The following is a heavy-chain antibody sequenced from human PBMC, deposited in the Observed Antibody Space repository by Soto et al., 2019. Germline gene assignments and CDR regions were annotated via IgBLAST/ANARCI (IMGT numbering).Heavy chain of an antibody. CDR2: ISSSSSYI. J-gene: IGHJ3*02. CDR1: GFTFSSYS. CDR3: ARYPDIVVVPAANDAFDI. D-gene: IGHD2-2*01. Sequence: EVQLVESGGGLVKPGWSLRLSCAASGFTFSSYSMNWVRQAPGKGLEWVSSISSSSSYIYYADSVKGRFTISRDNAKNSLYLQMNSLRAEDTAVYYCARYPDIVVVPAANDAFDIWGQGTMVTVSS. V-gene: IGHV3-21*01.